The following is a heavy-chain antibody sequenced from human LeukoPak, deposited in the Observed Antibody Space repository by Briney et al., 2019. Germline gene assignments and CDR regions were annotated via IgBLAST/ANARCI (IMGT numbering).Heavy chain of an antibody. J-gene: IGHJ4*02. CDR2: IYTSGST. V-gene: IGHV4-4*07. CDR1: GGSISSYY. D-gene: IGHD3-3*01. Sequence: SETLSLTCTVSGGSISSYYWSWIRQPAGKGLEWIGRIYTSGSTNYNPSLKSRVTMSVDTSKNQFSLKLSSVTAADTAVYYCARGSGLGQPYYLDYWGQGTLVTVSS. CDR3: ARGSGLGQPYYLDY.